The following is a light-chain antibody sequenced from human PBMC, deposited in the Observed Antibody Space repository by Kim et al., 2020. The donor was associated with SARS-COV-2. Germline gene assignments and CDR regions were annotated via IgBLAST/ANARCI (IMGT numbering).Light chain of an antibody. CDR3: QQYNYWPRT. J-gene: IGKJ2*01. CDR1: QSVSNK. V-gene: IGKV3-15*01. CDR2: GAS. Sequence: ETVMTQSPATLSVSPGERATLSCRASQSVSNKLAWYQLKPGQSPRLVIYGASTRATDIPARFSGSGSGTEFTLTVSSLQSEDIAVYYCQQYNYWPRTFGQGTKLEI.